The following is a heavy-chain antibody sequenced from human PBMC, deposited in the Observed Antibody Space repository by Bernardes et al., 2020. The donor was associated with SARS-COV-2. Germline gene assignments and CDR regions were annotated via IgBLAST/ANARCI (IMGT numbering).Heavy chain of an antibody. V-gene: IGHV4-39*02. CDR3: SPTSPKVFPLSLDSTPQDGNVVIMD. J-gene: IGHJ6*03. CDR2: IYYPGST. D-gene: IGHD1-1*01. CDR1: GGSISSSRYS. Sequence: SETLSLTCTVSGGSISSSRYSWGWIRQPPGKGLEWIATIYYPGSTYYNPSLKSRVTRSVDTSKNHCSLKLCSVAAADTAVYYSSPTSPKVFPLSLDSTPQDGNVVIMD.